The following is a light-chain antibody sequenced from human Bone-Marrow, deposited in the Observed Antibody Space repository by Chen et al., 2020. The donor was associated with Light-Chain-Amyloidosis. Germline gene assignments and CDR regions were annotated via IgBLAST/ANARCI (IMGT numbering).Light chain of an antibody. CDR1: QDISSF. CDR2: TAA. CDR3: QQLNNYPVT. V-gene: IGKV1-9*01. Sequence: IPFTQSPPSLSAAVGDRITSTCRASQDISSFLAWYQQTPGKAPKLLIYTAATLRTGVPARFSGSGFGTDFALTISSLQPEDFATYYWQQLNNYPVTFGQGTRLEIK. J-gene: IGKJ5*01.